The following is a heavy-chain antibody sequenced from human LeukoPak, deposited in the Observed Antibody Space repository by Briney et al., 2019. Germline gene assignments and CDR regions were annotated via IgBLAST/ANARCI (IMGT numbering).Heavy chain of an antibody. V-gene: IGHV4-38-2*01. J-gene: IGHJ5*02. Sequence: PSETLSLTCAVSGYSISSGYYWGWNRQPPGKGLEWIGSIYHSGSTYYNPSLKSRVTISVDTSKNQFSLKLSSVTAADTAVYYCARCRSPEGRWFDPWGQGTLVTVSS. CDR1: GYSISSGYY. D-gene: IGHD6-6*01. CDR2: IYHSGST. CDR3: ARCRSPEGRWFDP.